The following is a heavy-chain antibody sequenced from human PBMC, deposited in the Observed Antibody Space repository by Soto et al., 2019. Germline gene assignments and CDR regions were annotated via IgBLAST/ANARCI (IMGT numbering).Heavy chain of an antibody. Sequence: QVQLVQSGAEVKKPGSSVKVSCKASGGTFSSYTISWVRQAPGQGLEWMGRIIPILGIANYAQKFQGRVTITADKSTSTAYMELSSLRSEDTAVYYCAIDEGYCSGGSCYNYWGQETIVTVSS. CDR2: IIPILGIA. CDR3: AIDEGYCSGGSCYNY. D-gene: IGHD2-15*01. CDR1: GGTFSSYT. V-gene: IGHV1-69*02. J-gene: IGHJ4*02.